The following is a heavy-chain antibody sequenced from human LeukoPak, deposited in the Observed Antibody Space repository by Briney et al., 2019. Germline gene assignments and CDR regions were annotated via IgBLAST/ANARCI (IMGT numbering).Heavy chain of an antibody. Sequence: GGSLRLSCAVSGLTFSSSWMDWVRQTPGKGLEWVASINPDGNKKYSADSVKGRFTISRDNAENSLYLQMNSLRVEDTAFYYCARDLAYSRLDYWGQGMLVTVSS. V-gene: IGHV3-7*01. CDR2: INPDGNKK. CDR1: GLTFSSSW. J-gene: IGHJ4*02. CDR3: ARDLAYSRLDY. D-gene: IGHD5-18*01.